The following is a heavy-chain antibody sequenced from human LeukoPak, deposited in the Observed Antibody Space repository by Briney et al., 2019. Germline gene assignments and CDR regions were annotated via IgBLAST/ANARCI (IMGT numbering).Heavy chain of an antibody. CDR1: GFTFSSYE. V-gene: IGHV3-48*03. CDR3: AREDSDIVVVTVHGERYFDY. D-gene: IGHD2-21*02. CDR2: ISSSGSTI. J-gene: IGHJ4*02. Sequence: GESLRLSCAASGFTFSSYEMNWVRQAPGKGLEWVSYISSSGSTIYYADSVKGRFTISRDNAKNSLYLQMNSLRAEDTAVYYCAREDSDIVVVTVHGERYFDYWGQGTLVTVSS.